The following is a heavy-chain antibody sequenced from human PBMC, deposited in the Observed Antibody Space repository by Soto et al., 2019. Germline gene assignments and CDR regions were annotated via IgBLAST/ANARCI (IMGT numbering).Heavy chain of an antibody. CDR1: GFTFSSYA. D-gene: IGHD2-2*01. CDR3: SAGYCSSTSCFGYGDYYGMDV. Sequence: GGSLRLSCAASGFTFSSYAMSWVRQAPGKGLEWVSAISGSGGSTYYADSVKGRFTISRDNSKNTLYLQMNSLRAEDTAVYYCSAGYCSSTSCFGYGDYYGMDVWGQGTTVTVSS. CDR2: ISGSGGST. V-gene: IGHV3-23*01. J-gene: IGHJ6*02.